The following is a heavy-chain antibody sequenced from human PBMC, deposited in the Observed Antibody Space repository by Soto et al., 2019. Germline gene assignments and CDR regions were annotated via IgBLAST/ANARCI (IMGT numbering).Heavy chain of an antibody. CDR2: ISGSGGST. CDR3: ARRSSGWYFDY. D-gene: IGHD6-19*01. CDR1: GFTFRSYA. Sequence: EVQLLESGGGLVQPGGSLRLSCAASGFTFRSYAMNRVRQAPGKGLEWVSVISGSGGSTYYADSVKGRFTISRDNSKNTLYLQMNSLRAEDTAVYYRARRSSGWYFDYWGQGTLVTVSS. J-gene: IGHJ4*02. V-gene: IGHV3-23*01.